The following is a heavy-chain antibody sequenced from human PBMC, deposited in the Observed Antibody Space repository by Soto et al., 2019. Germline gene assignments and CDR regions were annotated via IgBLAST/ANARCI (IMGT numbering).Heavy chain of an antibody. CDR1: GFTFPSYA. V-gene: IGHV3-30-3*01. CDR3: ARDNHCSSTSCYRAVNWFDP. CDR2: ISYDGINK. Sequence: GGSLRHSCAASGFTFPSYAMHRVPQAPGKGLEGEEDISYDGINKHYPDSVKGRFTISRDNPNNTLYLQMISLRAEDTAVYYCARDNHCSSTSCYRAVNWFDPWGQGTLVTISS. J-gene: IGHJ5*02. D-gene: IGHD2-2*02.